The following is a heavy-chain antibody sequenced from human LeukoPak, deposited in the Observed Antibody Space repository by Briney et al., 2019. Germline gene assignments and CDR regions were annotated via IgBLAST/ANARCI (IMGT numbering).Heavy chain of an antibody. D-gene: IGHD2-2*01. CDR3: AKVNWCSASCADA. J-gene: IGHJ4*02. Sequence: GGSLRLSCAAPGFTFSSYALSWVRQAPGKGPEWVSDISGSGDSTYYADSVKGRFTISRDNSRNTLYLQMNSLRAEDTAVYYCAKVNWCSASCADAWGQGTLVTVSS. CDR2: ISGSGDST. V-gene: IGHV3-23*01. CDR1: GFTFSSYA.